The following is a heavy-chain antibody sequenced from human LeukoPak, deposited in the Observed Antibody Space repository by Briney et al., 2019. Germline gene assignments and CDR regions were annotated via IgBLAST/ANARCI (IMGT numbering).Heavy chain of an antibody. J-gene: IGHJ5*02. Sequence: GGSLRLSCAASGFTFSSYWMTWVRQAPGKGLEWVANIKQDGSEKFYVDSVKGRFTISRDNAKNSLYLQMNSLRAADTALYYCARAGLPVGNWFDPWGQGTLVTVSS. CDR1: GFTFSSYW. V-gene: IGHV3-7*01. CDR2: IKQDGSEK. D-gene: IGHD4-23*01. CDR3: ARAGLPVGNWFDP.